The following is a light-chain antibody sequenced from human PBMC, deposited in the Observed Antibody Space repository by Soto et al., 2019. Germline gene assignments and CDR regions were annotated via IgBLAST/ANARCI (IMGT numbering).Light chain of an antibody. CDR2: NAL. Sequence: EIVMTQSPAALSVSPGERATLSCRASQSVSTNLAWYQQKPGQAPRLLIYNALTRATGIPARFSGSGSGTEFTLTISSLQPDDFATYFCQQYSDYSRTFGQGTTVDIK. J-gene: IGKJ1*01. V-gene: IGKV3-15*01. CDR1: QSVSTN. CDR3: QQYSDYSRT.